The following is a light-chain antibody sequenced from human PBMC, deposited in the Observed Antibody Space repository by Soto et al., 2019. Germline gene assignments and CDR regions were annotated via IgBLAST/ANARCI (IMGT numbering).Light chain of an antibody. CDR2: AAS. Sequence: AIQMTQSPSSLSASVGDRVTITCRASQDIRNELGWYQQKPGKAPKVLIYAASYLQSGVPSRFSGSGSGTDFTLTISSLQPEDFATYYCQQYSTYSTFGQGTRLEIK. J-gene: IGKJ5*01. V-gene: IGKV1-6*01. CDR1: QDIRNE. CDR3: QQYSTYST.